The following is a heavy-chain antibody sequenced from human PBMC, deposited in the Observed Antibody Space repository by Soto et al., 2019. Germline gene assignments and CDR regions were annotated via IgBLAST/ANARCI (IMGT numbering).Heavy chain of an antibody. D-gene: IGHD4-17*01. V-gene: IGHV4-31*03. Sequence: QVQLQESGPGLVKPSQSLSLTCTVSGGSISSGGYYWSWIRLHPGKGLEWIGYISYSGSTYYNPSLKSRVTVSIGTAKNQFSLKLSSVTAADTPVYYCARKTTVTTTFVYWGQVTLGTVSS. J-gene: IGHJ4*02. CDR3: ARKTTVTTTFVY. CDR2: ISYSGST. CDR1: GGSISSGGYY.